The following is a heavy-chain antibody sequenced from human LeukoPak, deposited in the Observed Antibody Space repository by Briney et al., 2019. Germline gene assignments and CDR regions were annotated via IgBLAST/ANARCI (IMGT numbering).Heavy chain of an antibody. CDR3: ARRIGPGWFDP. CDR1: GYTFTNYG. J-gene: IGHJ5*02. CDR2: ISPYKGNT. Sequence: ASVKVSCKASGYTFTNYGITWVRQAPGQGLEWMGWISPYKGNTNYAQKFQGRVTMTGDTSTSTAYMELSSLRSEDTAVYYCARRIGPGWFDPWGQGTLVTVSS. V-gene: IGHV1-18*01.